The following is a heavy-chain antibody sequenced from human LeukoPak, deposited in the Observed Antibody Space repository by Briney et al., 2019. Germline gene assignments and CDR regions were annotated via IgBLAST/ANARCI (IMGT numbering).Heavy chain of an antibody. CDR1: GFTFSSHA. V-gene: IGHV3-23*01. CDR3: ERPVIAVAGKYYYYYYMDV. CDR2: ISGSGGTS. Sequence: GGSLRLSCAASGFTFSSHAMSWVRQAPGKGLEWVSGISGSGGTSYYADSVKGRFTISRDNSKNTLYLQMNSLRAEDTAVYYCERPVIAVAGKYYYYYYMDVWGKGTTVTVSS. D-gene: IGHD6-19*01. J-gene: IGHJ6*03.